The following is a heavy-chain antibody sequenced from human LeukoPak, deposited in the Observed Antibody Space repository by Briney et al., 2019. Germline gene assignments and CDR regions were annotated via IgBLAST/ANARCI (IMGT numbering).Heavy chain of an antibody. Sequence: GGSLRLSCAASGFTFSSYAMSWVRQAPGKGLEWVSAISGSGGSTYYADSVKGRFTISRHNSKNTLYLQMNSLRAEDTAVYYGARDKEGTNWFDPWGQGTLVTVSS. D-gene: IGHD1-7*01. CDR3: ARDKEGTNWFDP. CDR2: ISGSGGST. CDR1: GFTFSSYA. V-gene: IGHV3-23*01. J-gene: IGHJ5*02.